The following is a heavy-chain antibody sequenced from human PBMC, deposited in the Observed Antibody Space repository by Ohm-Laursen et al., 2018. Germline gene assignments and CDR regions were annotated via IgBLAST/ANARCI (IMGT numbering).Heavy chain of an antibody. Sequence: GTLSLTCVVSGGSISGHYWSWIRQPAGKGLEWIGRIYTSGSTNYNPSLESRVTISADTSKNQFSLRLTSVTAADTAVYYCARQDSGDYYFDYWGQGTLVTVSS. D-gene: IGHD4-17*01. CDR2: IYTSGST. V-gene: IGHV4-4*07. CDR3: ARQDSGDYYFDY. CDR1: GGSISGHY. J-gene: IGHJ4*02.